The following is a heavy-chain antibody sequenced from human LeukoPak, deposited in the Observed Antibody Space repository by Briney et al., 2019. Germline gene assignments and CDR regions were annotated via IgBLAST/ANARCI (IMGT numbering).Heavy chain of an antibody. V-gene: IGHV3-48*03. CDR2: ISSSGSTI. D-gene: IGHD6-13*01. J-gene: IGHJ4*02. Sequence: PGGSLRLSCAASGFTFSSYEMNWVRQAPGKGLEWVSYISSSGSTIYYADSVKGRFTISRDNAKNSLYLQMNSLRAEDTAVYYCARAPRGSSWYPLDFIWGQGTLVTVSS. CDR1: GFTFSSYE. CDR3: ARAPRGSSWYPLDFI.